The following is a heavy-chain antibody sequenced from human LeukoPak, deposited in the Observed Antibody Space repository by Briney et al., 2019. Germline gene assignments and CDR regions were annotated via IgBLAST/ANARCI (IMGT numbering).Heavy chain of an antibody. CDR2: INPSGDGT. V-gene: IGHV1-46*01. J-gene: IGHJ4*02. CDR3: ARESESFDY. CDR1: GYTSTSYY. Sequence: ASVQVSCEASGYTSTSYYMHWVRQAPGQGLEWMGIINPSGDGTAYAQKFQGRVTMTRDMSTSTVYMELSSLTSEDTAVYYCARESESFDYWGQGTLVTVSS.